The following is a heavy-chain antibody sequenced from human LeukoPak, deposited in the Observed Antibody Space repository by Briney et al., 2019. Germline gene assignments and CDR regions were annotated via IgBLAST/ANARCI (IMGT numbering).Heavy chain of an antibody. V-gene: IGHV1-18*04. CDR2: ISAYNGNT. D-gene: IGHD2-15*01. CDR3: ARVAAPQNNAFDI. CDR1: GYTFTSHG. Sequence: GASVKVSCKASGYTFTSHGISWVRQAPGQGLEWMGWISAYNGNTNYALKLQGRVTMTTDTSTSTAYMELRSLRYDDTAVYYCARVAAPQNNAFDIWGQGTMVTVSS. J-gene: IGHJ3*02.